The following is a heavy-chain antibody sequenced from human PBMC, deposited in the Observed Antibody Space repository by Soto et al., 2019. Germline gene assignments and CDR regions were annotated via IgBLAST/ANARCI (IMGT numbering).Heavy chain of an antibody. Sequence: PGGSLRLSCAPSGFTFSSYAMHRVRQAPGKGLEWVAAISYDGSNKYYADSVKGRFTISRDNSKNTLYLQMNSLRAEDTAVYYCARGYDILTGYYENFPVDYWGQGALVTVSS. CDR1: GFTFSSYA. CDR3: ARGYDILTGYYENFPVDY. D-gene: IGHD3-9*01. CDR2: ISYDGSNK. V-gene: IGHV3-30-3*01. J-gene: IGHJ4*02.